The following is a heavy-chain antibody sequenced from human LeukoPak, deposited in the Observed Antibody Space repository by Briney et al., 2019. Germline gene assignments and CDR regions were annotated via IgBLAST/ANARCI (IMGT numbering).Heavy chain of an antibody. CDR1: GGTFSSYA. J-gene: IGHJ4*02. CDR2: IIPIFGTA. Sequence: SVKVSCKASGGTFSSYAISWVRQAPGQGLEWMGGIIPIFGTANYAQKFQGRVTITADESASTAYMELSSLRSEDTAVYYCARDNHYSSGWYGFDYWGQGTLVTVSS. D-gene: IGHD6-19*01. CDR3: ARDNHYSSGWYGFDY. V-gene: IGHV1-69*13.